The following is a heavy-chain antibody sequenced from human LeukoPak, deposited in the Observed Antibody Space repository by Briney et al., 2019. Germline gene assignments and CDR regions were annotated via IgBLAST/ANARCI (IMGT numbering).Heavy chain of an antibody. CDR2: INPNSGGT. CDR1: GYTFTSYY. CDR3: ARGGDIVVVVAATHTLKLFDY. D-gene: IGHD2-15*01. J-gene: IGHJ4*02. Sequence: RASVKVSCKASGYTFTSYYMHWVRQAPGQGLEWMGWINPNSGGTNYAQKFQGRVTMTRDTSISTAYMELSRLRSDDTAVYYCARGGDIVVVVAATHTLKLFDYWGQGTLVTVSS. V-gene: IGHV1-2*02.